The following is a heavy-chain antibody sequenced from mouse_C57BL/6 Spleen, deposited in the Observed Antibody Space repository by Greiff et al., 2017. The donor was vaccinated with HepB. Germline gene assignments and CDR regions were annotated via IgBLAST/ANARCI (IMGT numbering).Heavy chain of an antibody. J-gene: IGHJ3*01. CDR2: IWRGGST. Sequence: VKLMESGPGLVQPSQSLSITCTVSGFSLTSYGVHWVRQSPGKGLEWLGVIWRGGSTDYNAAFMSRLSITKDNSKSQVFFKMNSLQADDTAIYYCAKSLYGNYVWFAYWGQGTLVTVSA. CDR3: AKSLYGNYVWFAY. D-gene: IGHD2-1*01. CDR1: GFSLTSYG. V-gene: IGHV2-5*01.